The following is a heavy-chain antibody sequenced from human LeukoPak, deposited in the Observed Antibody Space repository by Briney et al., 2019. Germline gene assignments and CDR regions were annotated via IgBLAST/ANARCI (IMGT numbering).Heavy chain of an antibody. CDR3: TRGSLAYYYMDV. J-gene: IGHJ6*03. CDR1: GDSISSFY. CDR2: IYYSGST. Sequence: SETLSLTCTVSGDSISSFYWSWIRQPPGKGLEWIGYIYYSGSTNYNPSLKSRVTISVDTSKNQFSLKLSSVTAADTAVYYCTRGSLAYYYMDVWGKGTTVTISS. D-gene: IGHD3-16*02. V-gene: IGHV4-59*01.